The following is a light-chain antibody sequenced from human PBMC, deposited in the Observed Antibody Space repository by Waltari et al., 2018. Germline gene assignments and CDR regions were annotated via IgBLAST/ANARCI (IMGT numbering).Light chain of an antibody. CDR3: SLFYSGTCV. CDR2: DTT. V-gene: IGLV7-46*01. CDR1: TAPLTRGPY. J-gene: IGLJ3*02. Sequence: QAVVTPEPSLTVSPGGTVTLPCYSTTAPLTRGPYPYWFQQKPGQAPRTLIYDTTNKHSWTPARFSGSLLGGKAALTLSGAQPEDEAEYYCSLFYSGTCVFGGGTKLTVL.